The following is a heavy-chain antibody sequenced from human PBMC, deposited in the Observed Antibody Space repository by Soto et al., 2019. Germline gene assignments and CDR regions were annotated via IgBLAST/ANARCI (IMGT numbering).Heavy chain of an antibody. Sequence: GWFLRLSCASSVFTFSSYAMHWVRQSPGKGLEWVAVISYDGSNKYYADSVKGRFTIPRDNSKNTLYLQMNSLRAEDTAVYYCARGPDYGDYHFDYWGQGTLVTVSS. CDR3: ARGPDYGDYHFDY. D-gene: IGHD4-17*01. J-gene: IGHJ4*02. CDR1: VFTFSSYA. V-gene: IGHV3-30-3*01. CDR2: ISYDGSNK.